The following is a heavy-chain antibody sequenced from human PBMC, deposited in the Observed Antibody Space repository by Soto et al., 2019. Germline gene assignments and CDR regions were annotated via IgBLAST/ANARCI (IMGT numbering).Heavy chain of an antibody. CDR1: GYTFVSYG. CDR2: INAGNGNT. CDR3: ARSIVVVTALDY. D-gene: IGHD2-21*02. V-gene: IGHV1-3*01. Sequence: GASVKVSCKASGYTFVSYGISWVRQAPGQRLEWMGWINAGNGNTKYSQKFQGRVTITRDTSASTAYMELSSLRSEDTAVYYCARSIVVVTALDYWGQGTLVTVSS. J-gene: IGHJ4*02.